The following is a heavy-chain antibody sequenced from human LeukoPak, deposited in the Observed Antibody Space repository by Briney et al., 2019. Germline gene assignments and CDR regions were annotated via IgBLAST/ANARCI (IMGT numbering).Heavy chain of an antibody. CDR2: IYYSVST. D-gene: IGHD1-14*01. CDR1: GGSISSYY. V-gene: IGHV4-59*08. CDR3: ARQIVGPGHYFDY. Sequence: SETLSLTCTVSGGSISSYYWSWIRQPPGKGLEWIGYIYYSVSTNYNPSLKSRVTISVDTSKNQFSLKLSSVTAADTAVYYCARQIVGPGHYFDYWGQGTLVTVSS. J-gene: IGHJ4*02.